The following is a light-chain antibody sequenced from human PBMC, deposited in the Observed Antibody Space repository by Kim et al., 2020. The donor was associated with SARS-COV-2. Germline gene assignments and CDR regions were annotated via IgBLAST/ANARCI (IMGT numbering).Light chain of an antibody. CDR2: KAS. J-gene: IGKJ1*01. CDR3: QQYNSYWT. V-gene: IGKV1-5*03. Sequence: DIQMTQSPSTLSASVGDRVTITCRASQSISTWLAWYQQKPGRAPNLLIYKASNLQSGVPSRFSGSGSGIEFTLTIPSLQPDDFATYYCQQYNSYWTFGQGTKVDIK. CDR1: QSISTW.